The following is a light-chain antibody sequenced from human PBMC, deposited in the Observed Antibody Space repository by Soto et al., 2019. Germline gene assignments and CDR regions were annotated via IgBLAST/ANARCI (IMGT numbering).Light chain of an antibody. CDR1: SGDVGGYYY. V-gene: IGLV2-14*01. CDR2: EVS. Sequence: QSVLTQPASVSGSPGQSITISCTGTSGDVGGYYYVSWYQQLPGKAPKLMISEVSNRPSGVSYRFSGSKSGNTASLTISGLQAEDEADYYCNSYTGSGIVFGTGTKVTVL. CDR3: NSYTGSGIV. J-gene: IGLJ1*01.